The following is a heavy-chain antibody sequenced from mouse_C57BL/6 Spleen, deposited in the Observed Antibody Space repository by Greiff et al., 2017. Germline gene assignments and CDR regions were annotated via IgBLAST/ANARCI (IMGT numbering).Heavy chain of an antibody. Sequence: QVQLQQSGAELVRPGASVKLSCKASGYTFTDYYINWVKQRPGQGLEWIAKIYPGSGNTYYNEKFKGKATLTAEKSSSTAYMQLSSLTSEDSAVYCCARDDYYSNYPYAMEYWGQGTSVTASS. CDR2: IYPGSGNT. CDR1: GYTFTDYY. D-gene: IGHD2-5*01. CDR3: ARDDYYSNYPYAMEY. V-gene: IGHV1-76*01. J-gene: IGHJ4*01.